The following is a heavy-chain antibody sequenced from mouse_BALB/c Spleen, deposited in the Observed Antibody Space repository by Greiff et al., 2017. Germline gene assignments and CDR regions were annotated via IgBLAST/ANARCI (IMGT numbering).Heavy chain of an antibody. CDR2: ISNGGGST. CDR3: ARHPPPGRLNAMDY. J-gene: IGHJ4*01. CDR1: GFTFSSYT. Sequence: EVQVVESGGGLVKPGGSLKLSCAASGFTFSSYTMSWVRQTPEKRLEWVAYISNGGGSTYYPDTAKGRFTISRDNAKNTLYLQMSSLKSEDTAMYYCARHPPPGRLNAMDYWGQGTSVTVSS. D-gene: IGHD1-1*01. V-gene: IGHV5-12-2*01.